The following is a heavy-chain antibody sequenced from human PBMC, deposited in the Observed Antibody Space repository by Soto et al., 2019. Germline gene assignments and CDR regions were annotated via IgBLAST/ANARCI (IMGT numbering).Heavy chain of an antibody. CDR1: GYTFTSYA. J-gene: IGHJ4*02. Sequence: ASVKVSCKASGYTFTSYAIHWVRQAPGQRLEWMGWINAGNGNTKYSQKFQGRATITRDTSASTAYMELSSLRSEDTAVYFCARGSSDWLPYFDYWGQGSLVTVSS. CDR3: ARGSSDWLPYFDY. D-gene: IGHD3-9*01. V-gene: IGHV1-3*01. CDR2: INAGNGNT.